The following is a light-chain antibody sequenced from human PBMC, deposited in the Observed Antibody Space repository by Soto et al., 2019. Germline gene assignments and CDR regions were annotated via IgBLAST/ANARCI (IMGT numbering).Light chain of an antibody. J-gene: IGKJ1*01. CDR2: KAS. CDR1: QSISSW. CDR3: QNYNSYSEA. V-gene: IGKV1-5*03. Sequence: DIQITHSPSTLSGSVVDRVTITCLASQSISSWLAWYQQKPGKAPKLLIYKASTLKSGVPSRFSGSGSGTVFTLTISSLQPDDFATYYCQNYNSYSEAFGQGTKVDIK.